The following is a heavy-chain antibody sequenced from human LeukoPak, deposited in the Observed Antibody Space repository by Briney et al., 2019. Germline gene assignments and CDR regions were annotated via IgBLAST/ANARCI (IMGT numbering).Heavy chain of an antibody. CDR3: ARDGIAARGAFDI. J-gene: IGHJ3*02. Sequence: GGSLRLTCAASGFTFSSYEMNWVRQTPGKGLEWVSYISSSGSTIYYADSVKGRFTISRDNAKNSLYLQMNSLRAEDTAVYYCARDGIAARGAFDIWGQGTMVTVSS. CDR2: ISSSGSTI. V-gene: IGHV3-48*03. CDR1: GFTFSSYE. D-gene: IGHD6-25*01.